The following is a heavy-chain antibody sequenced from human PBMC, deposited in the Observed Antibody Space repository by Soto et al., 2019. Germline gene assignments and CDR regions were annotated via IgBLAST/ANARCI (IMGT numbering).Heavy chain of an antibody. CDR3: ARAPRDAIPDY. CDR2: VYYSATT. CDR1: NGSINNYY. J-gene: IGHJ4*02. Sequence: SETLCLTGTVSNGSINNYYWTWIRQSPGKGLDWIGFVYYSATTNYNPSLKSRVTISLHTSKSQFSLRLSSVTAADTAVYYCARAPRDAIPDYWGQGTLVTVSS. V-gene: IGHV4-59*01. D-gene: IGHD2-2*01.